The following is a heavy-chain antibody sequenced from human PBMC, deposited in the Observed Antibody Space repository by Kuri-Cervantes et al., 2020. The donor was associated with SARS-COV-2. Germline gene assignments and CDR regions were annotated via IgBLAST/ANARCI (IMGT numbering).Heavy chain of an antibody. Sequence: GGSLRLSCAASGFTFSSYSMNWVRQAPGKGLEWVSVIYSGGSTYYADSVKGRFTISRDNSKNTLYLQMNSLRAEDTAVYYCTTLIDYWGQGALVTVSS. J-gene: IGHJ4*02. CDR1: GFTFSSYS. CDR3: TTLIDY. V-gene: IGHV3-53*01. CDR2: IYSGGST.